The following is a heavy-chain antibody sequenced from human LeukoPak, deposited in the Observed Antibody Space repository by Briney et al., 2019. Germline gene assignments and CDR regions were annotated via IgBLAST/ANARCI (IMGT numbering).Heavy chain of an antibody. CDR1: GFTFSTYP. V-gene: IGHV3-23*01. J-gene: IGHJ4*02. D-gene: IGHD5-24*01. CDR2: ISGSGRGT. CDR3: ARSGTEDGYNIYFDH. Sequence: GGSLRLSCATSGFTFSTYPMTCVRQAPGRGRECVSLISGSGRGTHYADSVKGRFTISRDNSKNILYLHMDSLRADDTGVYYCARSGTEDGYNIYFDHWGQGTLVTVSS.